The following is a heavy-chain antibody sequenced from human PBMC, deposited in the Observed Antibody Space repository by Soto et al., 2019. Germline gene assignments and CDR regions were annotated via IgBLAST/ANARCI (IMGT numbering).Heavy chain of an antibody. CDR1: GDSISTYY. CDR2: MFYGGRT. J-gene: IGHJ4*02. CDR3: ARNRPYYYGSGSFPYYFDS. V-gene: IGHV4-59*01. D-gene: IGHD3-10*01. Sequence: TLSLTCTVSGDSISTYYWTWIRQPPGKGLEWLGSMFYGGRTNYNPSLWGRVTISVDTSKNQFSLRLTSVTAADTAVYYCARNRPYYYGSGSFPYYFDSWGQGALVTVSS.